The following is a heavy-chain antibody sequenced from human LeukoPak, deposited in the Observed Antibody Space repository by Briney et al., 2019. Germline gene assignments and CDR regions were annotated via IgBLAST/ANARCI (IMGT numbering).Heavy chain of an antibody. CDR1: GFTFSNAW. J-gene: IGHJ4*02. Sequence: GGSLRLSCATSGFTFSNAWMTWVRQAPGKGLEWVSLIKRKTDGGTTDYAAPVKGRFTVSRNDSVSTLYLQMNSLKTEDTGVYYCTTAVRITGFDSWGQGALVTVSS. D-gene: IGHD3-16*01. V-gene: IGHV3-15*01. CDR3: TTAVRITGFDS. CDR2: IKRKTDGGTT.